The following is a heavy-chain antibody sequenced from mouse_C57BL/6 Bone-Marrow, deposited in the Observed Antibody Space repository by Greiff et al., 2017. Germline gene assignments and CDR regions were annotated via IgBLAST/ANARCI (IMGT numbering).Heavy chain of an antibody. Sequence: VQLQQSGAELARPGASVKMSCKASGYTFTSYTMHWVKQRPGQGLEWIGYINPSSGYTKYNQKFKDKATLTADKSSSTAYMQLSSLTSEDSAVDYCASPNLLRDAMDYWGQGTSVTVSS. CDR3: ASPNLLRDAMDY. J-gene: IGHJ4*01. CDR2: INPSSGYT. D-gene: IGHD1-1*01. CDR1: GYTFTSYT. V-gene: IGHV1-4*01.